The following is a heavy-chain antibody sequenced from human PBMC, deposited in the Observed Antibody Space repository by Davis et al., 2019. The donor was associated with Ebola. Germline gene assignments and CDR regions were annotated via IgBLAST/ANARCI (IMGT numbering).Heavy chain of an antibody. J-gene: IGHJ5*02. CDR1: GFTFSDYY. D-gene: IGHD6-19*01. CDR2: ISSSGSTI. Sequence: GESLKISCAASGFTFSDYYMSWIRQAPGKGLEWVSYISSSGSTIYYADSVKGRFTISRDNAKNSLYLQMNSLRAEDTAVYYCAREVGIAVAGTRIPPSWGQGTLVTVSS. CDR3: AREVGIAVAGTRIPPS. V-gene: IGHV3-11*01.